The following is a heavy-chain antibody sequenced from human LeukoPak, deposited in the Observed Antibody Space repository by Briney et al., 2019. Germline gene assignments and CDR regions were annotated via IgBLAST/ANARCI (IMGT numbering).Heavy chain of an antibody. CDR3: ARDGPRAGRGVIFDD. D-gene: IGHD3-10*01. CDR1: GFTFSSYW. J-gene: IGHJ4*02. CDR2: INSDGSNT. V-gene: IGHV3-74*01. Sequence: GGSLRLSCAASGFTFSSYWMHWVRQAPGKGLVWVSRINSDGSNTNYADSVKGRFTISRDNSKNTVYLQMSSLRAEDTAVYYCARDGPRAGRGVIFDDWGQGTLVTVSS.